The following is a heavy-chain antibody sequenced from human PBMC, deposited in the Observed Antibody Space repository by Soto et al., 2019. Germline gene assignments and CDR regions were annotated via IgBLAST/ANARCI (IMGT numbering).Heavy chain of an antibody. Sequence: VESGGGLVKPGGSLRLSCAASGFTFSNAWMSWVRQAPGKGLEWVGRIKSKTDGGTTDYAAPVKGRFTISRDDSKNTLYLQMNSLKTEDTAVYYCTSPYCGGDCYLFADDAFDIWGQGTMVTVSS. J-gene: IGHJ3*02. D-gene: IGHD2-21*01. CDR3: TSPYCGGDCYLFADDAFDI. CDR1: GFTFSNAW. CDR2: IKSKTDGGTT. V-gene: IGHV3-15*01.